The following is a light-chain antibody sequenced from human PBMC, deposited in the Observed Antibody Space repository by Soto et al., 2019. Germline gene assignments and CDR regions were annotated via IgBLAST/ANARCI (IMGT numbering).Light chain of an antibody. V-gene: IGKV1-17*01. J-gene: IGKJ2*03. Sequence: DMQMTRPPSYLCGSVGDRVTITCRASQDIRNDLGWYQQKPGKAPVLLIYDASTLQGGVPSRFSGTGSGTEFTLTISSLQPEDFATYYCQQYNAYYSFGQGTKVDIK. CDR3: QQYNAYYS. CDR1: QDIRND. CDR2: DAS.